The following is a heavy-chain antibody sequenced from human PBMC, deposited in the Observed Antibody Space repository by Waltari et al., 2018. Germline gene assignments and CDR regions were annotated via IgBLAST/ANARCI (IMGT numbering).Heavy chain of an antibody. CDR3: ARDHYYSKDV. CDR1: GLLFSTYW. V-gene: IGHV3-74*01. Sequence: EVQLLESGVGLAQPVGSLRLSCEASGLLFSTYWMHWVRQAPGKGVFWVSRIDNGDGSGTSYADSVKGRFTISRDNAKNTLYLQMNSLRAEDTGVYYCARDHYYSKDVWGTGTTVTVSS. CDR2: IDNGDGSGT. J-gene: IGHJ6*04.